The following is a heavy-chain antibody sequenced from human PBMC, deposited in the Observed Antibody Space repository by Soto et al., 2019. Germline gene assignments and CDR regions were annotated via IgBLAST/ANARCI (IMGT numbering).Heavy chain of an antibody. CDR3: ARGRAARPTPIDY. V-gene: IGHV3-21*01. D-gene: IGHD6-6*01. J-gene: IGHJ4*02. CDR1: GFTFSSYS. CDR2: ISSSSSYI. Sequence: PGGSLRLSCAASGFTFSSYSMNWVRQAPGKGLEWVSSISSSSSYIYYADSVKGRFTISRDNAKSSLYLQMNSLRAEDTAVYYCARGRAARPTPIDYWGQGTLVTVSS.